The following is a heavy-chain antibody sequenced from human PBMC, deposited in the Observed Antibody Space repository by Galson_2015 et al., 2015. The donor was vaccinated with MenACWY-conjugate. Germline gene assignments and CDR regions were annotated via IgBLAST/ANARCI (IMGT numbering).Heavy chain of an antibody. Sequence: CAISGDSVSSGSGTWNWIRQSPPRGLEWLGRADYGSKWSTDYAPSVRGRITITPDTAQNQVSLQLHSVTPDDTAVYYCARDTDAPYISAYFRIFDSWGQGTLATVSS. D-gene: IGHD2/OR15-2a*01. CDR2: ADYGSKWST. CDR3: ARDTDAPYISAYFRIFDS. CDR1: GDSVSSGSGT. J-gene: IGHJ4*02. V-gene: IGHV6-1*01.